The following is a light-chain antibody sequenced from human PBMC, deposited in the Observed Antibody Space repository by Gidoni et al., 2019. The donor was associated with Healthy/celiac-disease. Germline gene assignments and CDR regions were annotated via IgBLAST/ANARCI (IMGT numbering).Light chain of an antibody. J-gene: IGLJ3*02. Sequence: QSALTQPASVSGSPGLAITISCTGTSSDVGGYNYVSWYQQHPGKAPKLMIYEVSNRPSGVPDRFSGSKSGNTASLTISGLQAEDEADYYCSSYTSSSSWVFGGGTKLTVL. CDR3: SSYTSSSSWV. V-gene: IGLV2-14*01. CDR1: SSDVGGYNY. CDR2: EVS.